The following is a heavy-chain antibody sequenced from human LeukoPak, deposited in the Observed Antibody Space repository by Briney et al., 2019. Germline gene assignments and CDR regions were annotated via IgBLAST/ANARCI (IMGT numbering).Heavy chain of an antibody. J-gene: IGHJ6*03. V-gene: IGHV3-74*01. CDR2: INSDGSST. CDR1: GFTFSSYW. D-gene: IGHD3-10*01. Sequence: GGSLRLSCAASGFTFSSYWMHWVRQAPGKGLVWVSRINSDGSSTSYADSVKGRFAIFRDNSKDTLYLQMNSLRAEDTAVYYCARDLRGVYYCYYMDVWGKGTTVTISS. CDR3: ARDLRGVYYCYYMDV.